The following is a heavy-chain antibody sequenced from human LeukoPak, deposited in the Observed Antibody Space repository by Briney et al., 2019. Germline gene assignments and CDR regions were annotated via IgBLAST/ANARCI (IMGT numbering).Heavy chain of an antibody. CDR3: AKWNSGYDYYFDY. D-gene: IGHD5-12*01. CDR1: GFTFSNYA. J-gene: IGHJ4*02. CDR2: ISGSGGST. V-gene: IGHV3-23*01. Sequence: GGSLRLSCAASGFTFSNYAMSWVRQAPGKGLEWVSAISGSGGSTYYADSVKGRFTISRDNSKNTLYLQMNSLRAEDTAVYYCAKWNSGYDYYFDYWGQGTLVTVSS.